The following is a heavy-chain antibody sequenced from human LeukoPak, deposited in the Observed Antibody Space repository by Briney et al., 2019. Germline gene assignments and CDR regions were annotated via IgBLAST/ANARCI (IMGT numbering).Heavy chain of an antibody. CDR2: MNPNSGNT. CDR1: GYTFTSYD. CDR3: ARGACSGGSCYYWFDP. J-gene: IGHJ5*02. V-gene: IGHV1-8*01. D-gene: IGHD2-15*01. Sequence: ASVKVSCKASGYTFTSYDINWVRQATGQGLEWMVWMNPNSGNTGYAQKFQGRVTMTRNTSISTAYMELSSLRSEDTAVYYCARGACSGGSCYYWFDPWGQGTLVTVSS.